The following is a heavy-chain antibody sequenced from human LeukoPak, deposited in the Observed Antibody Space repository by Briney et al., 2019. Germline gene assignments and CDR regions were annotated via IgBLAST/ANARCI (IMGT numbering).Heavy chain of an antibody. CDR3: ARSYSSSWGAFDI. CDR1: GHTFTSYW. CDR2: IYPGDSDT. V-gene: IGHV5-51*01. D-gene: IGHD6-13*01. J-gene: IGHJ3*02. Sequence: GASLKISCKGSGHTFTSYWIGWVRQMPGKGLEWMGIIYPGDSDTRYSPSFQGQVTISADKSISTAYVQWSSLKASDTAMYYCARSYSSSWGAFDIWGQGTMVTVSS.